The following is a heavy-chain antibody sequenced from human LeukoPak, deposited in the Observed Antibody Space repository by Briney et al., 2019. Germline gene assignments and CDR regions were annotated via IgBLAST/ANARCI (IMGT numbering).Heavy chain of an antibody. CDR2: IYSGGST. CDR3: AKGGYCSSTSCSLPYYMDV. CDR1: GFTVSSNY. V-gene: IGHV3-53*05. Sequence: GGSLRLSCAASGFTVSSNYVSWVRQAPGKGLEWVSVIYSGGSTYYADSVKGRFTITRDNSKNTLYLQMNSLRAEDTAVYYCAKGGYCSSTSCSLPYYMDVWGKGTTVTVSS. D-gene: IGHD2-2*01. J-gene: IGHJ6*03.